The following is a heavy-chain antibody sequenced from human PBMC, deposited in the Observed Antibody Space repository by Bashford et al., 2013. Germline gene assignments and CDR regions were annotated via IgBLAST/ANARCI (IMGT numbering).Heavy chain of an antibody. V-gene: IGHV1-2*02. CDR3: ARWPRGYSNAYRQQNSWFDP. D-gene: IGHD3-16*01. J-gene: IGHJ5*02. CDR1: GYSSNTYG. Sequence: VASVKVSCKASGYSSNTYGISWVRQAPGRGFEWMGWINPDTGDTMYAQQFQGRVTMTRDTSINTAYLDLSGLRYDDTAVYYCARWPRGYSNAYRQQNSWFDPWGQGTRVTVSS. CDR2: INPDTGDT.